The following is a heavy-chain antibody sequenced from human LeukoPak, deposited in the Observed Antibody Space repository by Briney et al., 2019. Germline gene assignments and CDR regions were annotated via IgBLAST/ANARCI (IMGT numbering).Heavy chain of an antibody. V-gene: IGHV3-23*01. Sequence: PGGSLRLSCAASGFTLSSYAMSWVRQAPGKGLEWVSAISGSGGSTYYADSVKGRFTISRDNSKNTLYLQMNSLRAEDTAVYYCAKGGSGWKGLFDYWGQGTLVTVSS. CDR1: GFTLSSYA. CDR2: ISGSGGST. J-gene: IGHJ4*02. D-gene: IGHD6-19*01. CDR3: AKGGSGWKGLFDY.